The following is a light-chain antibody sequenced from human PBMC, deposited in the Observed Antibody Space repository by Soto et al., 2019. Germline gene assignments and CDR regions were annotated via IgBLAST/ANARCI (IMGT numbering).Light chain of an antibody. CDR2: DVT. J-gene: IGLJ1*01. Sequence: QSLLTQPASVSGSPGQSITISCTGTSSDVGGYNYVSWYQHHPGKAPKLIIYDVTNRPSGVSNPFSGSKSGNTASLTISGLPPDAEADYYCSSYTTRNTRQLVFGTGTKVTVL. CDR3: SSYTTRNTRQLV. CDR1: SSDVGGYNY. V-gene: IGLV2-14*03.